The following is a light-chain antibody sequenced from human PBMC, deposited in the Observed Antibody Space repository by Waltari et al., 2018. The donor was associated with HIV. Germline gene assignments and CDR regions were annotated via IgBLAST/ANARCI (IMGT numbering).Light chain of an antibody. J-gene: IGKJ2*01. Sequence: DIQMTQSPSSLSASVGDGVNITCRATQSISSYLNWYRQKPGAAPKLLIYGASTLHSGVPSRISGSGSGTDFTLTINNLQPEDFAIYYCQQSYSTPYTFGQGTKVEIK. V-gene: IGKV1-39*01. CDR3: QQSYSTPYT. CDR1: QSISSY. CDR2: GAS.